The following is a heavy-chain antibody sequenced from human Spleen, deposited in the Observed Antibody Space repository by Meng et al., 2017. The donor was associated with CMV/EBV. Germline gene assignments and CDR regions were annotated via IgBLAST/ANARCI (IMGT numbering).Heavy chain of an antibody. CDR1: GFTFSDYY. CDR2: ISSSGSTI. CDR3: ARVKVEGGSYGKTDYYYYGMDV. J-gene: IGHJ6*02. V-gene: IGHV3-11*01. Sequence: GESLKISCAASGFTFSDYYMSWIRQAPGKGLEWVSYISSSGSTIYYADSVKGRFTISRDNAKNSLCLQMNSLRAEDTAVYYCARVKVEGGSYGKTDYYYYGMDVWGQGTTVTVSS. D-gene: IGHD5-18*01.